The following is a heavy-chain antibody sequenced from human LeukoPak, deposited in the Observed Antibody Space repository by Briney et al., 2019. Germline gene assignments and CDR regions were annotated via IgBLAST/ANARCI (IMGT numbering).Heavy chain of an antibody. D-gene: IGHD6-19*01. CDR1: GFTFSSYA. J-gene: IGHJ4*02. Sequence: GGSLRLSCAASGFTFSSYAMHWVRQAPGKGLEWVAVISYDGSNKYYADSVKGRFTISRDNAKNTLYLQMNSLRAEDTAVYYCQYSSGVNFDYWGQGTLVTVSS. CDR3: QYSSGVNFDY. V-gene: IGHV3-30*04. CDR2: ISYDGSNK.